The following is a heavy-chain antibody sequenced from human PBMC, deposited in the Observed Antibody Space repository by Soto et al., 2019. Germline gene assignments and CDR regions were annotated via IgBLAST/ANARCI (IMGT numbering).Heavy chain of an antibody. J-gene: IGHJ4*02. CDR3: ARAPTGGYDWN. V-gene: IGHV3-74*01. Sequence: EVQLVESGGGLVQPGGSLRLSCAASGFTFTTYWMHWVRQAPGKGLMWVSRINSDGTTTNYADSVKGRFTISRDNAKNTVYLQMDSLRPEDTAVYYCARAPTGGYDWNWGQGTLVTVSS. D-gene: IGHD5-12*01. CDR1: GFTFTTYW. CDR2: INSDGTTT.